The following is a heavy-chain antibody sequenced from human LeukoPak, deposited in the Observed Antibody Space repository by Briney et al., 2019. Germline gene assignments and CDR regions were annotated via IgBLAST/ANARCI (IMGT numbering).Heavy chain of an antibody. CDR2: ISGSGDST. D-gene: IGHD3-10*01. CDR3: TKWSGFGDD. J-gene: IGHJ4*02. V-gene: IGHV3-23*01. Sequence: GGSLRLSCAASGFTFSTYAMNWVRQAPGKGLEWVSGISGSGDSTFYADSVKGRFTISRDNSRNTLYLQMSSLRPEDTAVYYCTKWSGFGDDWGQGTLVTVSS. CDR1: GFTFSTYA.